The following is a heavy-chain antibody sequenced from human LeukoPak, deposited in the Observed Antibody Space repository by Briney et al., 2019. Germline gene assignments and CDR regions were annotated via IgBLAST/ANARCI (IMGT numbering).Heavy chain of an antibody. CDR1: GFTFSLCG. D-gene: IGHD3-22*01. Sequence: PGTSLRLSCAASGFTFSLCGMHWVRQAPGKGLEWVALISSDGTNEYHADSVKGRFTISRDNSKNTLYLQMNSLRPNDTAVYRCAKGLRQWEDYYDGCVISRFVDSWGQGTLVTVSS. CDR3: AKGLRQWEDYYDGCVISRFVDS. J-gene: IGHJ4*02. V-gene: IGHV3-30*18. CDR2: ISSDGTNE.